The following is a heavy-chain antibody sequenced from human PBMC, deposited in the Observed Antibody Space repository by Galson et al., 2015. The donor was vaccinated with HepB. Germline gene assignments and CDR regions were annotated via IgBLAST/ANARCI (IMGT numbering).Heavy chain of an antibody. CDR2: IFDGGST. V-gene: IGHV3-66*01. CDR3: ARGGRDLDY. CDR1: GFSVSTNY. J-gene: IGHJ4*02. D-gene: IGHD2-21*02. Sequence: SLRLSCAASGFSVSTNYMSWVRQAPGTGLEWVSIIFDGGSTYYADSVKGRFTISRDNPKNTLYLQMNSLRVEDTAVYYCARGGRDLDYWGQGTLVTVSS.